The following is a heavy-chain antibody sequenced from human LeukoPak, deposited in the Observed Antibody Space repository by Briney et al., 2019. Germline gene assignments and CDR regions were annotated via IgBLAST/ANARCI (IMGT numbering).Heavy chain of an antibody. D-gene: IGHD4-11*01. J-gene: IGHJ4*02. CDR2: ISYDGSNK. V-gene: IGHV3-30*18. CDR3: AKEGDYSNYYDY. Sequence: PGGSLRLSCAASGFTFSSYGMHWVRQAPGKGLEWVAAISYDGSNKYYADSVKGRFTISSDNSKNKLYLPMNSLRAEDTAVYYCAKEGDYSNYYDYWGQGTLVTVSS. CDR1: GFTFSSYG.